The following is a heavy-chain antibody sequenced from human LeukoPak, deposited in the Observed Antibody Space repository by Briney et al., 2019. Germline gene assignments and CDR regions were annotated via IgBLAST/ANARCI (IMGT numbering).Heavy chain of an antibody. CDR1: GFTFSTYA. V-gene: IGHV3-23*01. CDR2: ISGSAGST. Sequence: PGGSLRLSCAASGFTFSTYAMYWVRQAPGKGLEWVSSISGSAGSTYYADSVKGRFTISRDNAKNTLYLEMNSLRGDDTAVYYCACTSRPIDAWGQGTLVTVSS. CDR3: ACTSRPIDA. J-gene: IGHJ5*02. D-gene: IGHD2-8*01.